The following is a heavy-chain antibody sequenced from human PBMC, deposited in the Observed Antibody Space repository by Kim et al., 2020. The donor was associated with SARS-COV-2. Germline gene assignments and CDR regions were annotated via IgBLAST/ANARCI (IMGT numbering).Heavy chain of an antibody. V-gene: IGHV3-23*01. J-gene: IGHJ3*02. CDR1: GFTFSSYA. Sequence: GGSLRLSCAASGFTFSSYAMSWVRQAPGKGLEWVSAISGSGGSTYYADSVKGRFTISRDNSKNTLYLQMNSLRAEDTAVYYCAKDYYDFWSGYYGDNHRQDHAFDIWGQGTMVTVSS. CDR2: ISGSGGST. CDR3: AKDYYDFWSGYYGDNHRQDHAFDI. D-gene: IGHD3-3*01.